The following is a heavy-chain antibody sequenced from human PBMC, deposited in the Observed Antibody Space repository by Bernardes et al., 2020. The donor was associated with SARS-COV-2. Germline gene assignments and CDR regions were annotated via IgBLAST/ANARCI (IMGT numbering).Heavy chain of an antibody. V-gene: IGHV3-74*01. J-gene: IGHJ4*02. Sequence: RASLRFTCAATGLTFNNFWIHWVRQTPGVGFVWVSHVINDGFTTNYAESVKGRFTISRDNAKNTLLLQMNSLRAEDTAVYYCARDLFGAYDYWGQGALVTVSS. D-gene: IGHD3-10*02. CDR1: GLTFNNFW. CDR3: ARDLFGAYDY. CDR2: VINDGFTT.